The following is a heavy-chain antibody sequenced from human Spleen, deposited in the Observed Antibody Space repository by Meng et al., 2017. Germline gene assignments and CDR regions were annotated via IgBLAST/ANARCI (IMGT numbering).Heavy chain of an antibody. J-gene: IGHJ4*02. CDR3: VPRTTYFDS. Sequence: EVQLLEYGGGVVQPGGSLRLSCATSGFTFTDYAMHWVRQAPGKGPEWVSTISSTGGATYYADSVKGRLTISRDNSKNTLYLQMNSLRAEDTAVYYCVPRTTYFDSWGLGTLVTVSS. CDR1: GFTFTDYA. D-gene: IGHD4-11*01. CDR2: ISSTGGAT. V-gene: IGHV3-23*01.